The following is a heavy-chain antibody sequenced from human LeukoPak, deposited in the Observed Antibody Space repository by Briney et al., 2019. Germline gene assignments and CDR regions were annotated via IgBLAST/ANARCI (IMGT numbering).Heavy chain of an antibody. Sequence: GASVKVSCKASGYTFTGYYMHWVRQAPGQGLEWMGWINPNSGGTNYTQKFQGRVTMTRDTSISTAYMELSSLRSEDTAVYYCARTPGKLRYFDWLLPPNYYYYGMDVWGQGTTVTVSS. D-gene: IGHD3-9*01. CDR3: ARTPGKLRYFDWLLPPNYYYYGMDV. CDR2: INPNSGGT. J-gene: IGHJ6*02. CDR1: GYTFTGYY. V-gene: IGHV1-2*02.